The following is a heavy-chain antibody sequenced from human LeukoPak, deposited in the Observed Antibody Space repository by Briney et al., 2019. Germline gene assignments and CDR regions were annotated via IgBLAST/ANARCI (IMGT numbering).Heavy chain of an antibody. D-gene: IGHD5-12*01. Sequence: GGSLRLSCAASGFTFDDYAMHWVRQAPGKGLEWVSGISWNSGSIGYADSVKGRFTISRDNAKNSLYVQMNSLRAEDTALYYCAKAYSGTKAFDIWSQGTMVTVSS. CDR1: GFTFDDYA. J-gene: IGHJ3*02. V-gene: IGHV3-9*01. CDR2: ISWNSGSI. CDR3: AKAYSGTKAFDI.